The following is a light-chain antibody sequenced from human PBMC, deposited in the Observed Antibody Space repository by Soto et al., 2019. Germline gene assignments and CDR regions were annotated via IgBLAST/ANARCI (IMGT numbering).Light chain of an antibody. J-gene: IGKJ2*01. Sequence: DIVMTQSPLSLPVTPGEPASISCRSSQSLLHSSGYNYLGWYLQKPGQSPQLLIYLGSSRASGGADRFRGSGSGTDFPLRISRVEAEDVGVYYCIQTLQTPYTFGQGTKLDFK. CDR2: LGS. V-gene: IGKV2-28*01. CDR1: QSLLHSSGYNY. CDR3: IQTLQTPYT.